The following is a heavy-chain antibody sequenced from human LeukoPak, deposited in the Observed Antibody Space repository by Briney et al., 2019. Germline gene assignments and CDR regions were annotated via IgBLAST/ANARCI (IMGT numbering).Heavy chain of an antibody. Sequence: PGGSLRLPCAASGFPFSSYAMSWVRQAPGKGLEWVSAISGSGGSTYYADSVKGRFTISRDNSKNTLYLQMHSLRAEDTAVYYCAKGRGYYYDSSGLDYWGQGTPVTVSS. V-gene: IGHV3-23*01. CDR3: AKGRGYYYDSSGLDY. D-gene: IGHD3-22*01. CDR2: ISGSGGST. J-gene: IGHJ4*02. CDR1: GFPFSSYA.